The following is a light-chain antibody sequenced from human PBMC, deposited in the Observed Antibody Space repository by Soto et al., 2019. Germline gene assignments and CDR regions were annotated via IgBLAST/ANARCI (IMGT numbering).Light chain of an antibody. CDR3: QQYNSYPWT. CDR2: KAS. Sequence: DIQMTQSPSTLSASVGDRVTITCRASQSISSWLAWYQQKPGKATKLLIYKASSLESGVPSRFSGSGSGTEFTLTINSLQPDDFATYYCQQYNSYPWTFGQGTKVDIK. J-gene: IGKJ1*01. V-gene: IGKV1-5*03. CDR1: QSISSW.